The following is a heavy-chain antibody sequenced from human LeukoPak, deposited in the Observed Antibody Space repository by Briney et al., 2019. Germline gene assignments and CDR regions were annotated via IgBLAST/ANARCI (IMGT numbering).Heavy chain of an antibody. J-gene: IGHJ4*02. CDR3: AKDRGYDILTGYSHFDY. D-gene: IGHD3-9*01. V-gene: IGHV3-23*01. Sequence: GGSLRLSCAASGFTFSSYAMSWVRQAPGKGLEWVSAIGGSGGSTYYADSVKGRFTISRDNSKNTLYLQMNSLRAEDTAVYYCAKDRGYDILTGYSHFDYWGQGTLVTVSS. CDR1: GFTFSSYA. CDR2: IGGSGGST.